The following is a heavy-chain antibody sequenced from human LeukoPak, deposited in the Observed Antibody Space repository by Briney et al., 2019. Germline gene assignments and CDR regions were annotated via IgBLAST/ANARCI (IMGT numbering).Heavy chain of an antibody. CDR1: GGSISSYY. V-gene: IGHV4-59*01. J-gene: IGHJ4*02. CDR2: LFYSGST. D-gene: IGHD3-10*01. Sequence: KSSETLSLTCTVSGGSISSYYWSWIRQPPGKGLEWIAYLFYSGSTDYNPSLESRVTISVDTSKNQFSLKLRSVTAADTAVYYCATVAVIRGVTYFDYWGQGTLVTVSS. CDR3: ATVAVIRGVTYFDY.